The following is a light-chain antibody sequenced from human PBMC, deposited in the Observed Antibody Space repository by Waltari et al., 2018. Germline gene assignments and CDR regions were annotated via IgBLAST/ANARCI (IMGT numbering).Light chain of an antibody. V-gene: IGKV3-20*01. J-gene: IGKJ4*01. CDR3: QQYDGIVVT. CDR2: GTS. Sequence: EIVLTQSPGTLSLSPGERATLSCRASQSVSSISLTWYQQKLCQAPRLLIYGTSSRATGIPDRFSGSGSGTDFTLTISRLEPEDFAVYYCQQYDGIVVTFGGGTKVEI. CDR1: QSVSSIS.